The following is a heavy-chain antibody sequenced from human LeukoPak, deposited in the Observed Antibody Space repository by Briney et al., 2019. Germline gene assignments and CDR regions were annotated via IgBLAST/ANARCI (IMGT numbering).Heavy chain of an antibody. CDR2: INPNGGST. J-gene: IGHJ6*03. V-gene: IGHV1-46*01. Sequence: ASVKVSCKASGYTFTRNYIHWVRQAPGQGLEWMGTINPNGGSTSYAQKFQGRVTMTRDMSTSTAYMELSSLRSEYTAVYYCARGYCSGGSCYSYYYYNYMDVWGKGTTVTVSS. CDR3: ARGYCSGGSCYSYYYYNYMDV. CDR1: GYTFTRNY. D-gene: IGHD2-15*01.